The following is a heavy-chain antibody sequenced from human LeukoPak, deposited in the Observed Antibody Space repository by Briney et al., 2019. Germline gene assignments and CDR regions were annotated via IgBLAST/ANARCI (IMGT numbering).Heavy chain of an antibody. CDR2: ISYDGSNK. V-gene: IGHV3-30*18. CDR3: AKDVGIVGLSVTLGYFDY. J-gene: IGHJ4*02. D-gene: IGHD1-26*01. Sequence: GGTLRLSCAASEFTFSNYGMHWVRQAPGKGLEWVAVISYDGSNKYYTDSVKGRFTISRDNSKNTLYLQMNSLRAEDTAVYYCAKDVGIVGLSVTLGYFDYWGQGTLVTVSS. CDR1: EFTFSNYG.